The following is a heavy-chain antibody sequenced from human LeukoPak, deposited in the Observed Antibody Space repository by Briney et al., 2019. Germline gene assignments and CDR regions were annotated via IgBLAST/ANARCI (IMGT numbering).Heavy chain of an antibody. CDR2: ISYDGSNK. CDR3: AKARAYDFWSGSHGSCDY. Sequence: PGRSLRLSCAASGFTFSSYGMHWVRQAPGKGLEWVAVISYDGSNKYYADSVKGRFTISRDNSKNTLYLQMNSLRAEDTAVYYCAKARAYDFWSGSHGSCDYWGQGTLVTVSS. CDR1: GFTFSSYG. D-gene: IGHD3-3*01. J-gene: IGHJ4*02. V-gene: IGHV3-30*18.